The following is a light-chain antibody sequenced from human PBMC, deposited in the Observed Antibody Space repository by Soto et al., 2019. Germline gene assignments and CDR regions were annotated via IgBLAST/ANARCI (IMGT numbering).Light chain of an antibody. CDR3: QTWGAGVRV. CDR2: INSDGSH. CDR1: SGHNSYA. J-gene: IGLJ1*01. Sequence: QLVLTQSPSASASLGASVKLTCTLSSGHNSYAIAWHQQRPEKGPRFLMKINSDGSHIKGDGIPDRFSGSSSGAERYLTISSLQSEDEAYYYCQTWGAGVRVFGTGTKLTVL. V-gene: IGLV4-69*01.